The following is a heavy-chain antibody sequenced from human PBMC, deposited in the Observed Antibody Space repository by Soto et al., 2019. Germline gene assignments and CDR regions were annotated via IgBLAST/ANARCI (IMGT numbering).Heavy chain of an antibody. CDR1: GYTFTSHA. V-gene: IGHV1-3*01. CDR3: ARDYKAVAPFDY. Sequence: GASVKVSCKASGYTFTSHAIHLVRQAPGQKLEWKGRINAGNGNTKYSQKFQGRVTITRDTSASTAYMELSSLRSEDTAVYYCARDYKAVAPFDYWGQGTLVTVSS. D-gene: IGHD6-19*01. J-gene: IGHJ4*02. CDR2: INAGNGNT.